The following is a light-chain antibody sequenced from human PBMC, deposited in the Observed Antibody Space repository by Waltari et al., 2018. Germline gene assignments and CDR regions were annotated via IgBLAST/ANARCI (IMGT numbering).Light chain of an antibody. J-gene: IGKJ1*01. CDR3: QQYYSYPRT. CDR2: AAS. V-gene: IGKV1-8*01. Sequence: AIRVTQSPSSLSASTGDRVTITCRASQGISSYLAWYQQKPGKAPKLLIYAASTLQSGVPSRVSGRGSGTDFTLTISCLQSDDFATYYWQQYYSYPRTFGQGTKVEIK. CDR1: QGISSY.